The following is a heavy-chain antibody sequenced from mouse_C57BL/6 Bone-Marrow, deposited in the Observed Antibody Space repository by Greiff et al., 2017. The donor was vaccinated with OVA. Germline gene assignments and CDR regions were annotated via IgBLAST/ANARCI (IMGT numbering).Heavy chain of an antibody. D-gene: IGHD1-1*01. CDR3: ASTVVVSYYFDY. V-gene: IGHV1-82*01. J-gene: IGHJ2*01. Sequence: VQLQQSGPELVKPGASVKISCKASGYAFSSSWMNWVKQRPGKGLEWIGRIYPGDGDTNYNGKFKGKATLTADKSSSTAYMQLSSLTSADSAVYFCASTVVVSYYFDYWGQGTTLTVSS. CDR2: IYPGDGDT. CDR1: GYAFSSSW.